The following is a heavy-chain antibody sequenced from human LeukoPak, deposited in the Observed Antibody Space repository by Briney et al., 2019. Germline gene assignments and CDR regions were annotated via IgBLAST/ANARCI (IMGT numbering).Heavy chain of an antibody. J-gene: IGHJ3*02. Sequence: GGSLRLSCAASGFTFSSHWMHWVRQAPGKGLVWVSRIKSDGSSTSYAESVKGRFTISRDNAKNTLYLQMNNLGVEDTAVYYCARESVTDISRQSDAFDIWGQGTMVTVSS. V-gene: IGHV3-74*01. CDR1: GFTFSSHW. CDR3: ARESVTDISRQSDAFDI. CDR2: IKSDGSST. D-gene: IGHD2-21*02.